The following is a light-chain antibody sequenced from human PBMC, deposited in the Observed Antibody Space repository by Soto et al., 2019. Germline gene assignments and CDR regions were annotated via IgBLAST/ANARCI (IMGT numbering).Light chain of an antibody. Sequence: QSALTQPASVSGSPGQSITISCTGTGSDVGGYKYVSWYQKHPGKAPKLIIYEVTNRPSGVSNRFSGSKYGNTASLTISGLQTEDEADYYCSSYTSSSTLMLFGGGTKLTVL. CDR3: SSYTSSSTLML. V-gene: IGLV2-14*01. J-gene: IGLJ2*01. CDR2: EVT. CDR1: GSDVGGYKY.